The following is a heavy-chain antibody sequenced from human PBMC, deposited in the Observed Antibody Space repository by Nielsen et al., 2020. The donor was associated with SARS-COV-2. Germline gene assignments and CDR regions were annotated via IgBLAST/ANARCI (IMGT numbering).Heavy chain of an antibody. CDR1: GFTFSIYW. Sequence: GESLKISCAASGFTFSIYWIHWVRQAPGKGLAWVSRIKSDGSGTIYADSVEGRFTISRDNAKNTLYLQMNSLRAEDTAVYYCARVTMVRGVLDYWGQGTLVTVSS. J-gene: IGHJ4*02. CDR2: IKSDGSGT. V-gene: IGHV3-74*01. D-gene: IGHD3-10*01. CDR3: ARVTMVRGVLDY.